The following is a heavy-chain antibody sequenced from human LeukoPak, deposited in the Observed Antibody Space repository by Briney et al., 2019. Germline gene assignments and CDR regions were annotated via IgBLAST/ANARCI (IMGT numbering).Heavy chain of an antibody. CDR3: AKLKRVVIAPFDD. CDR1: GFTFSHFA. CDR2: TSGSGNKT. J-gene: IGHJ4*02. D-gene: IGHD2-21*01. V-gene: IGHV3-23*01. Sequence: PGGSLRLSCAASGFTFSHFAMSWVRQAPGKGLHWVSTTSGSGNKTYDADSVKGRFTISRDNSKNTLCLQMTGLRAEDTAAYYCAKLKRVVIAPFDDWGQGILVTVSS.